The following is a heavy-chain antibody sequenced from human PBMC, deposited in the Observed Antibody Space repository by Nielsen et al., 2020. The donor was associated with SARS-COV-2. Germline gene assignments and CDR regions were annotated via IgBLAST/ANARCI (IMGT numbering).Heavy chain of an antibody. CDR1: GGSFSGYF. CDR3: ARGSQYSSWFLTY. D-gene: IGHD6-13*01. Sequence: SETLSLTCAVYGGSFSGYFWSWIRQPPGKGPEWIGEITHIGSTNYNPSLESRVTISVDTSKNHFSLKMSSVSAADTAVYYCARGSQYSSWFLTYWGQGSLVTVSS. V-gene: IGHV4-34*01. J-gene: IGHJ4*02. CDR2: ITHIGST.